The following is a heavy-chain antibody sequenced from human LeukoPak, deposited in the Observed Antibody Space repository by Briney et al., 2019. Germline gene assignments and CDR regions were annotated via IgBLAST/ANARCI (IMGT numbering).Heavy chain of an antibody. CDR1: GGSISSNSYY. V-gene: IGHV4-39*07. D-gene: IGHD3-16*02. CDR3: ARTYYDYVWGSYRYPVFDY. Sequence: PSETLSLTCAVSGGSISSNSYYWGWIRQPPGKGLEWIGSIYYSGSTYYNPSLKSRVTISVDTSKNQFSLKLSSVTAADTAVYYCARTYYDYVWGSYRYPVFDYWGQGTLVTVSS. CDR2: IYYSGST. J-gene: IGHJ4*02.